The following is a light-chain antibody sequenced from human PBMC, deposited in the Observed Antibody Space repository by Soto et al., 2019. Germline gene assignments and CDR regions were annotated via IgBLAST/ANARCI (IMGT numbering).Light chain of an antibody. CDR1: SSDIGSYSY. J-gene: IGLJ2*01. CDR2: DVS. Sequence: QSALTQPRSVSGSPGQSVTISCTGTSSDIGSYSYVSWYQQHPGKAPKLIIYDVSERPSGVPDRFSGSKSGNTASLTISGLQAEDEADYYCCSYAGRYTLEVFGGGTKLTVL. CDR3: CSYAGRYTLEV. V-gene: IGLV2-11*01.